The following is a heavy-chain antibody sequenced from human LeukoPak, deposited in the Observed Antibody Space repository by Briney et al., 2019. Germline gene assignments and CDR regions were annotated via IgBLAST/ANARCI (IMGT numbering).Heavy chain of an antibody. V-gene: IGHV3-21*04. D-gene: IGHD3-10*01. CDR1: GFTFSSYS. CDR2: ISSSSSYI. J-gene: IGHJ1*01. CDR3: ARDGFPHDQYFQH. Sequence: GGSLRLSCAASGFTFSSYSMNWVRQAPGKGLEWVSSISSSSSYIYYADSVKGRFTISRDNAKNSLYLQMNSLRAEDTAVYYCARDGFPHDQYFQHWGQGTLVTVSS.